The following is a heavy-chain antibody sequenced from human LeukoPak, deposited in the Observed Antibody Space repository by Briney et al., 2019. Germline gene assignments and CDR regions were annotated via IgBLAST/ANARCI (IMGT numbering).Heavy chain of an antibody. D-gene: IGHD2-21*01. CDR1: GGSIGSYY. Sequence: PSETLSLTCTVSGGSIGSYYWSWIRQPPGKGLEWIGYIYYSGSTNYNPSLKSRVTISVDTSKNQFSLKLSSVTAADTAVYYCARLVVRAFDIWGRGTMVTVSS. V-gene: IGHV4-59*01. J-gene: IGHJ3*02. CDR3: ARLVVRAFDI. CDR2: IYYSGST.